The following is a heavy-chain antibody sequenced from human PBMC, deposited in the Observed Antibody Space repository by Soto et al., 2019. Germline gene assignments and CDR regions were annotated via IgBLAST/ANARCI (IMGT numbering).Heavy chain of an antibody. CDR2: IYNAGGT. V-gene: IGHV4-31*01. J-gene: IGHJ5*02. D-gene: IGHD1-26*01. Sequence: QVQLQESGPGLVKPSQTLSLTCTVSGASIRSGGFYWTWIRQHPETGLEWIGYIYNAGGTYRNGXXYYXPXXXXXXXISFDLSKNQVXXXXXXXXXXXTAXXXCARDRSHYSASSXXFXXXGQGXLXT. CDR1: GASIRSGGFY. CDR3: TAXXXCARDRSHYSASSXXFXX.